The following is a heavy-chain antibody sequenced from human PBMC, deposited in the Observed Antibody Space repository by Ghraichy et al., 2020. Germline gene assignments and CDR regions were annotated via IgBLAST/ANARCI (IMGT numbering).Heavy chain of an antibody. CDR1: GGSISSSNYY. J-gene: IGHJ2*01. CDR2: THHSGST. Sequence: SETLSLTCTVSGGSISSSNYYWGWIRQPPGKGLEWIGSTHHSGSTYYNPSVESRLSISVDKSKNQFSLKLRSVTAADTAVYYCAGSLAVIRYFDLWGRATLVTVSS. CDR3: AGSLAVIRYFDL. D-gene: IGHD2-21*01. V-gene: IGHV4-39*01.